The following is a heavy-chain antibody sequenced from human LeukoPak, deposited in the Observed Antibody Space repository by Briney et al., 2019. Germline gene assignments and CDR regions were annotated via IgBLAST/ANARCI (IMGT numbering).Heavy chain of an antibody. CDR1: GFTFSSYS. V-gene: IGHV3-21*01. D-gene: IGHD2-21*02. CDR2: ISSSSSYI. CDR3: ARGVTANNPQDI. Sequence: KAGGSLRLSCAASGFTFSSYSMNWVRQAPGKGLEWVSSISSSSSYIYYADSVKGRFTISRDTAKNSLYLQMNSLRAEDTAVYYCARGVTANNPQDIWGQGTMVTVSS. J-gene: IGHJ3*02.